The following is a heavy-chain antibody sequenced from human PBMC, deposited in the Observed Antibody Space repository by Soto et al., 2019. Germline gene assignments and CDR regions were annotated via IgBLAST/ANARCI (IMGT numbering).Heavy chain of an antibody. J-gene: IGHJ4*02. D-gene: IGHD3-3*01. Sequence: GGSLRLSCAASGFTFSSYGMHWFRQAPGKGLEWVAVISYDGSNKYYADSVKGRFTISRDNSKNTLYLQMNSLRAEDTAVYYCAKDRYSTILGVVIHQGPDDLGQGTLGTV. CDR1: GFTFSSYG. V-gene: IGHV3-30*18. CDR3: AKDRYSTILGVVIHQGPDD. CDR2: ISYDGSNK.